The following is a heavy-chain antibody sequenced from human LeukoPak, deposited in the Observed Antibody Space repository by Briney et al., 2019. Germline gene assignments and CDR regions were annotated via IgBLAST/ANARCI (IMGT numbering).Heavy chain of an antibody. J-gene: IGHJ6*03. Sequence: HPGGSLSLSCAASGFTFSSFDMHWVRQPTGQGLEWVSTIGTASDTYYPGSVEGRFTLSRDNAKTSLYLQMNSLTAGDTVVYYCARGPPRGKYYYMDVWGKGTTVTVSS. CDR2: IGTASDT. V-gene: IGHV3-13*01. CDR1: GFTFSSFD. D-gene: IGHD1-1*01. CDR3: ARGPPRGKYYYMDV.